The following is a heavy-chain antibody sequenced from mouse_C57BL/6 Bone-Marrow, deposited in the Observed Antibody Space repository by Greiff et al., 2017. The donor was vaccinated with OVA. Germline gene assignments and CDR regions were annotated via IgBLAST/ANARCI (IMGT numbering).Heavy chain of an antibody. J-gene: IGHJ1*03. CDR3: ARAFITTAFDV. CDR1: GYTFTSYW. V-gene: IGHV1-69*01. Sequence: QVQLQQPGAELVMPGASVKLSCKASGYTFTSYWMHWVKQRPGQGLEWIGEIAPSDSYTNYNQKFKGKSTLTVDKSSSTAYMQLSSLTSEDSAVYYCARAFITTAFDVWGTGTTVTVSS. D-gene: IGHD1-1*01. CDR2: IAPSDSYT.